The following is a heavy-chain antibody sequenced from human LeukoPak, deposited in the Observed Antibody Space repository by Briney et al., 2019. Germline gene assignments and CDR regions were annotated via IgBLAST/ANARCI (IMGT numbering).Heavy chain of an antibody. CDR3: ARGSCSSTTCHDFDY. V-gene: IGHV1-2*02. J-gene: IGHJ4*02. CDR1: GYSFTDYY. Sequence: ASVKVSCKASGYSFTDYYMHWVRQAPGQGLEWMGWINPDSGGTNFAQKFQGRVTMTRDTSINTAYMDLSRLTSGDRAVYYCARGSCSSTTCHDFDYWGQGTLVTVSS. D-gene: IGHD2-2*01. CDR2: INPDSGGT.